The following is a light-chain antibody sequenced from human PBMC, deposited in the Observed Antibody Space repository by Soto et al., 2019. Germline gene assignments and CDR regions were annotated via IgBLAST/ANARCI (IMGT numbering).Light chain of an antibody. CDR1: QSISSW. Sequence: DIQMTHSPSTLSASVGDIVTITCWASQSISSWLAWYQQKPGKAPKLLIYDASSLESGVPSRFSGSGSGTEFTRTISGLQPDDFATYYCQQYNTYSWTFGQGTKVDIK. CDR2: DAS. CDR3: QQYNTYSWT. V-gene: IGKV1-5*01. J-gene: IGKJ1*01.